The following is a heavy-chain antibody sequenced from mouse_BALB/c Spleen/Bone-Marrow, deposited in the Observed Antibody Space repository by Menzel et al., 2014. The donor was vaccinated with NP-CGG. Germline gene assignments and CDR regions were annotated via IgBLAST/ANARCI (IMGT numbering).Heavy chain of an antibody. Sequence: EVKVVESGGGLVKPGGSLKLSCAASGFTFSSYGVSWVRQTPEKRLGWVATISNGGNYTYYPDSVKGRFTISRDNAKNTLYLQMSSLRSEDTAMYYCTRQRGDYAMDYWGQGTSVTVSS. CDR3: TRQRGDYAMDY. J-gene: IGHJ4*01. D-gene: IGHD1-1*02. V-gene: IGHV5-9-3*01. CDR2: ISNGGNYT. CDR1: GFTFSSYG.